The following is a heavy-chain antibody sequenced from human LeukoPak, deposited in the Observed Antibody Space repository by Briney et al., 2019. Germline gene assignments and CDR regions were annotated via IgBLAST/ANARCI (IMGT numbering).Heavy chain of an antibody. D-gene: IGHD4-23*01. CDR2: IYYSGST. CDR3: ARTTVASNWFDP. Sequence: SETLSLTCTVSGGSISSGGYYWSWIRQHPGKGLEWIGYIYYSGSTYYNPSLKSRVTISVDTSKSQFSLKLSSVTAADTAVYYCARTTVASNWFDPWGQGTLVTVSS. V-gene: IGHV4-31*03. CDR1: GGSISSGGYY. J-gene: IGHJ5*02.